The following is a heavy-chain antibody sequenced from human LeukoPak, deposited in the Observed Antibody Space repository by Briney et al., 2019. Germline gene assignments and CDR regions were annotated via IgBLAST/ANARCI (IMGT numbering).Heavy chain of an antibody. J-gene: IGHJ4*02. CDR1: GGSFSGYY. D-gene: IGHD4-11*01. Sequence: ETLSLTCGVYGGSFSGYYWSWVRQPPGKGLEWIGEINHSGTTNYNPSLKSRLTISVDTSKNQFSLKLSSVTAADTAVYYCARGMTNWGQGTLVTVSS. CDR2: INHSGTT. CDR3: ARGMTN. V-gene: IGHV4-34*01.